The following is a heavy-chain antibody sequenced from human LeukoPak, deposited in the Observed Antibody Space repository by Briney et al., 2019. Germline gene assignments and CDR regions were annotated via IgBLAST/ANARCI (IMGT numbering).Heavy chain of an antibody. CDR1: GFNFSTYT. CDR3: AGRTGLYFYGVDV. V-gene: IGHV3-48*02. CDR2: ISSSGSTI. J-gene: IGHJ6*02. D-gene: IGHD3-9*01. Sequence: GGSLRLSCAASGFNFSTYTMNWVRRAPGKGLEWVSYISSSGSTIYYADSVKGRFTISRDNAKNSLYLQIKSLRDEDTAVYCCAGRTGLYFYGVDVWGQGTTVTVSS.